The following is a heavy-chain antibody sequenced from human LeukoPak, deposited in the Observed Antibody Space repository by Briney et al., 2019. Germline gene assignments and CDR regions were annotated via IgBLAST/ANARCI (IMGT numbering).Heavy chain of an antibody. V-gene: IGHV3-64*01. Sequence: PGGSLDSPVQPLDSPSVAMLCTGSARLQGRDWNVSAISSNGGSTYYANSVKGRFTISRDNSKNTLYLQMGSLRAEDMAVYHCASDYYDSSGYYFHYWGQGTLVTVSS. CDR2: ISSNGGST. CDR3: ASDYYDSSGYYFHY. D-gene: IGHD3-22*01. CDR1: DSPSVAML. J-gene: IGHJ4*02.